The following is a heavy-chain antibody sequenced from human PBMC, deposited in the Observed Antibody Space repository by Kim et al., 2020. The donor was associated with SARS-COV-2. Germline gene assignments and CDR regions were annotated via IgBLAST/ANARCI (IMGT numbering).Heavy chain of an antibody. V-gene: IGHV3-7*01. CDR2: IKQDGSEK. J-gene: IGHJ3*02. CDR1: GFTFSSYW. CDR3: ARDRLWFGESDDAFDI. D-gene: IGHD3-10*01. Sequence: GGSLRLSCAASGFTFSSYWMSWVRQAPGKGLEWVANIKQDGSEKYYVDSVKGRFTISRDNAKNSLYLQMNSLRAEDTAVYYCARDRLWFGESDDAFDIWGQGTMVTVSS.